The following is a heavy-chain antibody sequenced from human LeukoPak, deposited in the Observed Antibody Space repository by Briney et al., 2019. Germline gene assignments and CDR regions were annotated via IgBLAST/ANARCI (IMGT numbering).Heavy chain of an antibody. Sequence: ASVKVSCKASGGTFSSYAISWVRQAPGQGLEWMGGIIPIFGTANYAQKFQGRVTMTRDTSTSTVYMELSSLRSEDTAVYYCARGGGSYPDNWFDPWGQGTLVTVSS. CDR2: IIPIFGTA. J-gene: IGHJ5*02. CDR3: ARGGGSYPDNWFDP. D-gene: IGHD1-26*01. V-gene: IGHV1-69*05. CDR1: GGTFSSYA.